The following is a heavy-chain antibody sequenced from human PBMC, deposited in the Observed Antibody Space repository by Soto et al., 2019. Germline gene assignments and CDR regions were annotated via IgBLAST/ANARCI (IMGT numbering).Heavy chain of an antibody. CDR2: IIPIFGTA. CDR3: ARGSTVTTPFDN. J-gene: IGHJ4*02. D-gene: IGHD4-17*01. V-gene: IGHV1-69*01. CDR1: GGTFSSYA. Sequence: QVQLVQSGAEVKMPGSAVKVSCKTSGGTFSSYAISWVRQAPGQGLEWMGGIIPIFGTANYAQKFQGRVTITADESTRTAYMELSSVRSEDTAVYYCARGSTVTTPFDNWGQGTLVSVSS.